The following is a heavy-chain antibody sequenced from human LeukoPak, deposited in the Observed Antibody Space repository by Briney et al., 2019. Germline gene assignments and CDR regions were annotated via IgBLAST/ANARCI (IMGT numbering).Heavy chain of an antibody. V-gene: IGHV4-39*01. Sequence: SETLSLTCTVSGGSISSSSYYWGWIRQPPGKGLEWIGSIYYSGSTYYNPSLKSRVTISVDTSKNQFSLKLSSVTAADTAVYYCAAENRVVVVPAAIRGNWFDPWGQGTLVTVSS. CDR2: IYYSGST. CDR3: AAENRVVVVPAAIRGNWFDP. D-gene: IGHD2-2*02. CDR1: GGSISSSSYY. J-gene: IGHJ5*02.